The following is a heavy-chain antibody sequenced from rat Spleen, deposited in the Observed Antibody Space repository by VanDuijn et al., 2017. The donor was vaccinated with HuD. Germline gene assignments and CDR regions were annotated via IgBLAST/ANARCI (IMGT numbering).Heavy chain of an antibody. CDR1: GFTFNNYW. J-gene: IGHJ2*01. D-gene: IGHD1-9*01. V-gene: IGHV5-31*01. CDR2: ITKDGGIT. Sequence: EVQLVESGGGLVQPGRSLKLSCAASGFTFNNYWLSWVRQTPGKGLDWIASITKDGGITYYPDSVKGRFTISRDIANSTLYLQMNNLRSEDTAIYYCARPTTGIPFNYWGQGVMVTVSS. CDR3: ARPTTGIPFNY.